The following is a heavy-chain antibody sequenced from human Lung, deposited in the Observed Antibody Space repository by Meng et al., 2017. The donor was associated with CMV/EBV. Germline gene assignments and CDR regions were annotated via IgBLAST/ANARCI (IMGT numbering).Heavy chain of an antibody. CDR1: GFTFSSYS. Sequence: GXXRLSCAASGFTFSSYSMNWVRQAPGKGLEWVSYISSSSSTIYYADSVKGRFTISRDNAKNSLYLQMNSLRAEDTAVYYCARGLRYYDFWSGSDIYGMDVWGQGTXVTCSS. CDR3: ARGLRYYDFWSGSDIYGMDV. J-gene: IGHJ6*02. V-gene: IGHV3-48*04. CDR2: ISSSSSTI. D-gene: IGHD3-3*01.